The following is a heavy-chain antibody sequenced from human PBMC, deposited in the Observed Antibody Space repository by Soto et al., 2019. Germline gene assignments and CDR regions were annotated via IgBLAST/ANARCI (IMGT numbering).Heavy chain of an antibody. CDR3: AKGGVVVVAAIFDY. J-gene: IGHJ4*02. V-gene: IGHV3-23*01. Sequence: GGSLRLFCAASGFTFSSYAMSWVRQAPGKGLEWVSAISGSGGSTYYADSVKGRFTISRDNSKNTLYLQMNSLRAEDTAVYYCAKGGVVVVAAIFDYWGQGTLVTVSS. D-gene: IGHD2-15*01. CDR2: ISGSGGST. CDR1: GFTFSSYA.